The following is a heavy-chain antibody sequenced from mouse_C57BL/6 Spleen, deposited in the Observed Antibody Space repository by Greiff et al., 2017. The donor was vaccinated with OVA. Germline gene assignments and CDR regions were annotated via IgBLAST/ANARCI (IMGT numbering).Heavy chain of an antibody. D-gene: IGHD3-2*02. CDR3: ARSSGYGFAY. Sequence: EVHLVESGGGLVKPGGSLKLSCAASGFTFSDYGMHWVRQAPEKGLEWVAYISSGSSTIYYADTVKGRFTISRDNAKNTLFLQMTSLRSEDTAMYYCARSSGYGFAYWGQGTLVTVSA. CDR1: GFTFSDYG. V-gene: IGHV5-17*01. CDR2: ISSGSSTI. J-gene: IGHJ3*01.